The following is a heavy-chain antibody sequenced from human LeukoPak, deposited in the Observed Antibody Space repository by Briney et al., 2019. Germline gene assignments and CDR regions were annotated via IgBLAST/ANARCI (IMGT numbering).Heavy chain of an antibody. CDR1: GGSISSSSHY. J-gene: IGHJ3*02. CDR3: ARGGTMIVVVKAAFDI. CDR2: IYYSGST. Sequence: SETLSLTCTVSGGSISSSSHYWGWIRQPPGKGLEWIASIYYSGSTYYNPSLKSRVTISVDTSKNQFSLKLSSVTAADTAVYYCARGGTMIVVVKAAFDIWGQGTMVTVSS. D-gene: IGHD3-22*01. V-gene: IGHV4-39*07.